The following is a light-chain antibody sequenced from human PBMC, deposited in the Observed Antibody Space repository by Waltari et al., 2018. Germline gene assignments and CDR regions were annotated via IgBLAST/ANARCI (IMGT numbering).Light chain of an antibody. Sequence: QSALTQPASVSGSPGQSITIPCTGTSSEVGGYNYVSWYQQHPGKAPKLMIYDVSKRPSGVSNRFSGSKSGNTASLTISVLQAEDEADYYCSSYTSSSTVFGGGTKLTVL. J-gene: IGLJ2*01. V-gene: IGLV2-14*01. CDR3: SSYTSSSTV. CDR1: SSEVGGYNY. CDR2: DVS.